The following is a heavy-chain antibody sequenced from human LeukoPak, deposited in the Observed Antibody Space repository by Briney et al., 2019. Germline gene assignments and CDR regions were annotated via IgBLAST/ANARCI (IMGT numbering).Heavy chain of an antibody. CDR3: ARGRAGISDAFDI. CDR2: IYYSGIA. Sequence: SETLSLTCTVSGDSINSTSYYWGWIRQPPGKGLEWIGSIYYSGIAYYSPSLKSRVTISVDTSKNQFSLKLSSVTAADTAVYYCARGRAGISDAFDIWGQGTMVTVSS. CDR1: GDSINSTSYY. V-gene: IGHV4-39*01. J-gene: IGHJ3*02.